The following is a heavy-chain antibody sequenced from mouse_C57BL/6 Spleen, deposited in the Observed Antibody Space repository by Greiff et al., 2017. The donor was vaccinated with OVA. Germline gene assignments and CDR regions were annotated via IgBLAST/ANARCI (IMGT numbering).Heavy chain of an antibody. J-gene: IGHJ2*01. V-gene: IGHV1-26*01. CDR1: GYTFTDYY. CDR2: INPNNGGT. CDR3: ARDYGSREDYFDD. D-gene: IGHD1-1*01. Sequence: EVQLQQSGPELVKPGASVKISCKASGYTFTDYYMNWVKQSHGKSLEWIGDINPNNGGTSYNQKFKGKATLTVDKSSSTAYMELRSLTSEDSAVDDCARDYGSREDYFDDGGKGTTLTVSS.